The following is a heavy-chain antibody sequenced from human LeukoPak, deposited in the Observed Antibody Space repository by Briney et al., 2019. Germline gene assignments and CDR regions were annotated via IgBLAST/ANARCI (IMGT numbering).Heavy chain of an antibody. CDR3: ARGDYGSGSYRYFDY. CDR2: ISAYNGNT. V-gene: IGHV1-18*01. Sequence: ASVKVSCKASGYTFTSYGVSWVRQAPGQGLKWMGWISAYNGNTNYAQKLQGRVTMTTDTSTSTAYMELKSLRSDDTAVYYCARGDYGSGSYRYFDYWGQGTLVTVSS. J-gene: IGHJ4*02. D-gene: IGHD3-10*01. CDR1: GYTFTSYG.